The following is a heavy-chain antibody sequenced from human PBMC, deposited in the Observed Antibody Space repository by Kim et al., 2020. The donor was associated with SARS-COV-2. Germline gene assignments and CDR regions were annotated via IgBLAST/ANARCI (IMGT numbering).Heavy chain of an antibody. V-gene: IGHV3-23*01. J-gene: IGHJ5*02. CDR3: AKDPTAGTVEWFDP. D-gene: IGHD6-13*01. Sequence: ADSVKRRFTTASDNSKNTLYLQMNSMRAEDTAVYYCAKDPTAGTVEWFDPWGQGTLVTVSS.